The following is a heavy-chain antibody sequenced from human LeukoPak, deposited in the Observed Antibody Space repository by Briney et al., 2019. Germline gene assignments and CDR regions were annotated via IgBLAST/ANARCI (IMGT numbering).Heavy chain of an antibody. CDR2: INHSGST. J-gene: IGHJ3*02. Sequence: SETLSLTCAVYGGSFSGYYWSWIRLPPGKGLEWIGEINHSGSTNYNPSLKSRVTISVDTSKNQFSLKLSSVTAADTAVYYCARGHYSGYVRGRERGAFDIWGQGTMVTVSS. V-gene: IGHV4-34*01. D-gene: IGHD5-12*01. CDR1: GGSFSGYY. CDR3: ARGHYSGYVRGRERGAFDI.